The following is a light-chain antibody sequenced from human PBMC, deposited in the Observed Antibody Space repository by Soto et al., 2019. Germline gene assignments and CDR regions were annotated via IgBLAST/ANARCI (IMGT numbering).Light chain of an antibody. Sequence: DVPLTPSPSTLSASVGGRVMITCRASRSISCWRAWYQQKPGKAPKLLIDRSSTLESGVPSRFSGSGSGTDFTLTISRLEPEDFAVYYCQQYGSSPTFGGGTKVDIK. CDR2: RSS. J-gene: IGKJ4*01. CDR1: RSISCW. CDR3: QQYGSSPT. V-gene: IGKV1-5*03.